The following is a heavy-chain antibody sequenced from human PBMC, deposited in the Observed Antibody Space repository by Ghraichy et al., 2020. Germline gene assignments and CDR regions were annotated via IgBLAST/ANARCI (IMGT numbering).Heavy chain of an antibody. CDR2: IRGSGGST. V-gene: IGHV3-23*01. CDR1: GFTFSSYG. J-gene: IGHJ4*02. CDR3: AKLSGYSSGWQKVYYFDY. D-gene: IGHD6-19*01. Sequence: WGSLRLSCAASGFTFSSYGMSWVRQAPGKGLEWVSGIRGSGGSTYSADSVKGRFTISRDNSKNTLYLQMNSLRAEDTAIYYCAKLSGYSSGWQKVYYFDYWGQGTLVTVSS.